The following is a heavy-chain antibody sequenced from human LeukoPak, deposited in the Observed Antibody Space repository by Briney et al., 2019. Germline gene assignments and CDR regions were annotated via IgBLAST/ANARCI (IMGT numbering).Heavy chain of an antibody. Sequence: GESLKISCKGSGYSFTSYWIGWVRQMPGKGLEWMGIIYPGDSDTRYSPSFQGQVTISADKSISTAYLQWSSLKASDTAMYYCARRGRYQSYYYYGMDVWGQGTTVIVSS. CDR1: GYSFTSYW. J-gene: IGHJ6*02. CDR3: ARRGRYQSYYYYGMDV. D-gene: IGHD1-26*01. V-gene: IGHV5-51*01. CDR2: IYPGDSDT.